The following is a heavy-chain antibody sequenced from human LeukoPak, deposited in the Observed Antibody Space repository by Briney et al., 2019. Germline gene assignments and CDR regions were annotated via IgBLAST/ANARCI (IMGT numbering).Heavy chain of an antibody. V-gene: IGHV3-9*01. J-gene: IGHJ5*02. Sequence: PGRSLRLSCAASGFTFDDYAMHWVRQAPGKGLEWVSGISWNSGSIGYADSVKGRFTISRDNAKNSLYLQMNSLRAEDTAVYYCAKDPEWLSTYNWFDPWGQGTLVTVSS. CDR3: AKDPEWLSTYNWFDP. CDR2: ISWNSGSI. D-gene: IGHD5-12*01. CDR1: GFTFDDYA.